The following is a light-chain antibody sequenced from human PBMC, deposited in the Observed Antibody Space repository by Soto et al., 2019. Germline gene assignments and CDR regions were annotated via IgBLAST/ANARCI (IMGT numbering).Light chain of an antibody. J-gene: IGKJ2*01. CDR3: QQLNSHPRT. CDR1: QAIFNY. CDR2: GAS. Sequence: DIQLTQSPIFLSASVGDRVTISCRASQAIFNYLAWYHQKPGKAPNLLIFGASNLQSGVPSRFSGSGSGTEFSLTISSLQHEDFATYYCQQLNSHPRTFGQGTKLEIK. V-gene: IGKV1-9*01.